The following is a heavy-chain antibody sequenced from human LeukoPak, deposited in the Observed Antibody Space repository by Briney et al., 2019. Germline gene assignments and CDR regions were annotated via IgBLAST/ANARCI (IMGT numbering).Heavy chain of an antibody. CDR3: TRVPYDYVWGSYRYAWFDP. CDR1: GFTFGDYA. Sequence: GGSLRLSCTASGFTFGDYATSWVRQAPGKGLEWVGFIRSKAYGGTTEYAASVKGRFTISRDDSKSIAYLQMNSLKTEDTAVYYCTRVPYDYVWGSYRYAWFDPWGQGTLVTVSS. CDR2: IRSKAYGGTT. D-gene: IGHD3-16*02. V-gene: IGHV3-49*04. J-gene: IGHJ5*02.